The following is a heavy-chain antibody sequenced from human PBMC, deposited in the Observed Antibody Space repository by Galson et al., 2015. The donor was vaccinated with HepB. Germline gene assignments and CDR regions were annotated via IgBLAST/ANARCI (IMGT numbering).Heavy chain of an antibody. CDR2: INPNSGGT. CDR1: GYTFTSYY. CDR3: ARLDRDAFDI. J-gene: IGHJ3*02. D-gene: IGHD3-9*01. V-gene: IGHV1-2*04. Sequence: SVKVSCKASGYTFTSYYMHWVRQAPGQGLEWMGWINPNSGGTSYAQKFQGWVTMTRDTSISTAYMELSRLRSDDTAVYYCARLDRDAFDIWGQGTMVTVSS.